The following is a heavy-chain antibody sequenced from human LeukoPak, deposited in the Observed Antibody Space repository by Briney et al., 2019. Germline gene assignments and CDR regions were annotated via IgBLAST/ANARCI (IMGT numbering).Heavy chain of an antibody. CDR3: ARARGSYHGHFDY. V-gene: IGHV3-21*01. CDR1: GFTFSSYS. J-gene: IGHJ4*02. Sequence: GGSLRLSCAASGFTFSSYSMNWVRQAPGKGLEWVSSISSSSSYIYYADSVKGRFTISRDNAKNSLYLQMNSLRAEDTAVYYCARARGSYHGHFDYWGQGTLVTAS. CDR2: ISSSSSYI. D-gene: IGHD1-26*01.